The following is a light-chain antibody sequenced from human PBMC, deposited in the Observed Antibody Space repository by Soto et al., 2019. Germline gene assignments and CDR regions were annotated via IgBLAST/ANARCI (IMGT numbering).Light chain of an antibody. CDR3: CSYAGSYTLYV. Sequence: QSVLTRPRSVSGSPGQSVTISCTGTSRDVGGYNYVSWYQQHPGKAPKLMIYDVSERPSGVPDRFSGSKSGNTASLTISGLQAEDEADYYCCSYAGSYTLYVFGTGTKVTVL. V-gene: IGLV2-11*01. CDR2: DVS. J-gene: IGLJ1*01. CDR1: SRDVGGYNY.